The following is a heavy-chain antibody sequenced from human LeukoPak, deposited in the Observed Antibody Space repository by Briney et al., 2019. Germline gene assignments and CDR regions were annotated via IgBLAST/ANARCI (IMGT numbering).Heavy chain of an antibody. CDR3: ARGFPGRLDY. V-gene: IGHV1-69*05. CDR2: IIPIFGTA. Sequence: SVKVSCKASGGTFSSYAISWVRQAPGQGLEWMGGIIPIFGTANYAQKLQGRVTMTTDTSTSTAYMELRSLRSDDTAVYYCARGFPGRLDYWGQGTLVTVSS. J-gene: IGHJ4*02. CDR1: GGTFSSYA.